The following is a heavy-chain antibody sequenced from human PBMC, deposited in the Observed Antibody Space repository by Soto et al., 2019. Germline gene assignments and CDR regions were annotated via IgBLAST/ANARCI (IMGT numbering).Heavy chain of an antibody. J-gene: IGHJ6*02. Sequence: GASVKVSCKASGYTFTGYYMHWVRQAPGQGLEWMGWINPNSGGTNYAQKFQGWVTMTRDTSISTAYMELSRLRSDDTAVYYCARESEDQLLFGLPFYYYGMDVWGQGTTVTVSS. D-gene: IGHD2-2*01. CDR2: INPNSGGT. CDR1: GYTFTGYY. CDR3: ARESEDQLLFGLPFYYYGMDV. V-gene: IGHV1-2*04.